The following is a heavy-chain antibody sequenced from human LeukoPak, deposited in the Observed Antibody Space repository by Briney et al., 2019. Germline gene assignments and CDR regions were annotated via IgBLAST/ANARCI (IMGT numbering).Heavy chain of an antibody. V-gene: IGHV1-18*01. CDR1: GYTFTSYG. Sequence: GASVKVSCKASGYTFTSYGISWVRQAPGQGLEWMAWISAYNGNTNYAQKLQGRVTMTTDAITTTAYMELRSLRSDDTAVYYCARDHSGNWFDPWGQGTLVTVSS. D-gene: IGHD1-26*01. CDR3: ARDHSGNWFDP. J-gene: IGHJ5*02. CDR2: ISAYNGNT.